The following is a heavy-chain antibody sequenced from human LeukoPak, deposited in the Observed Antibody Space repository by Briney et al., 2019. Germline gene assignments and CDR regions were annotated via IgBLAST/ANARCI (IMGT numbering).Heavy chain of an antibody. CDR1: GFTVSSNY. Sequence: PGGSLRLSCAASGFTVSSNYMTWVRQAPGKGLEWVSVIYSGGSTYYADSVKGRFTISRDTSKNTLYLQMNSLRAEDTAVYYCAKSKTAVGPFDYWGQGTLVTVSS. CDR2: IYSGGST. V-gene: IGHV3-66*01. J-gene: IGHJ4*02. CDR3: AKSKTAVGPFDY. D-gene: IGHD6-13*01.